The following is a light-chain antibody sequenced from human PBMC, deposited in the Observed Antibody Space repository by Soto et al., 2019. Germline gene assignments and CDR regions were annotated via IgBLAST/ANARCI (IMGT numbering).Light chain of an antibody. CDR3: QQLNSYPYT. Sequence: IQLTQSPSSLSASVGDRVTITCRASQGISSYLAWYQQKPGKAPKLLIYAASTLQSGVPSRFSGSGSGTDFTLTIIRLQPEDFATYYCQQLNSYPYTFGQGTKLEIK. V-gene: IGKV1-9*01. J-gene: IGKJ2*01. CDR1: QGISSY. CDR2: AAS.